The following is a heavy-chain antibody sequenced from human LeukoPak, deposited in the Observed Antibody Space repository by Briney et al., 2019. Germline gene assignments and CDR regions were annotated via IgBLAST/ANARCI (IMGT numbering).Heavy chain of an antibody. J-gene: IGHJ5*02. CDR2: INPNSGGT. Sequence: GASVKVSCKASGYTFTGYYMHWVRQAPGQGLEWMGWINPNSGGTNYAQKFQGRVTMTRDTSISTAYMELSRLRSDDTAVYYCARGTYYYGSGSYSTWGQGTLVTVSS. CDR1: GYTFTGYY. CDR3: ARGTYYYGSGSYST. V-gene: IGHV1-2*02. D-gene: IGHD3-10*01.